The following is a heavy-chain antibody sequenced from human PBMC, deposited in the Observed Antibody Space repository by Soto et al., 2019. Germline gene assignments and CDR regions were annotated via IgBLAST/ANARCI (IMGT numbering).Heavy chain of an antibody. CDR3: AILGTTITSFDS. D-gene: IGHD4-4*01. J-gene: IGHJ4*02. Sequence: PTETLSLTCAVSGGSISTSSNLWTWVRQSPGKGLEWIGDIFYTGSTNFNPSLRGRVSISVDKSENQFSLKLTSVTAADTAVYFCAILGTTITSFDSWGQGTLVTVSS. CDR1: GGSISTSSNL. V-gene: IGHV4-4*01. CDR2: IFYTGST.